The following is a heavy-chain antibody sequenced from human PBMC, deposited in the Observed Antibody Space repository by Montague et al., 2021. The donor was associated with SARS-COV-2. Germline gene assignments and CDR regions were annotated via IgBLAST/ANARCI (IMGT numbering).Heavy chain of an antibody. J-gene: IGHJ2*01. CDR1: GGSISSGGYY. Sequence: TLSLTCTVSGGSISSGGYYWSWIRQHPGKGLEWIGYIYYSGSTYYNPSLKGRVTISVDTSKNQFSLKMSSVTAADTAVYHCARSPEPMIILIITSLNWYFDLWGRGTLVTVSS. CDR3: ARSPEPMIILIITSLNWYFDL. V-gene: IGHV4-31*03. D-gene: IGHD3-22*01. CDR2: IYYSGST.